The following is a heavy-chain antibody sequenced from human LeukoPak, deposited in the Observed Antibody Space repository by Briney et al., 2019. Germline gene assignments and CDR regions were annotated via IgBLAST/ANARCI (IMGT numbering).Heavy chain of an antibody. Sequence: ASVKVSCKASGYTFTSYYMHWVRQAPGQGLEWMGWINPYSDGTNYAQKFQGRLTMTRDTSISTAYMELSRLRSDDTAVYYCARGHYDSSGYYSLPNDYWGQGTLVTVSS. J-gene: IGHJ4*02. CDR1: GYTFTSYY. V-gene: IGHV1-2*02. D-gene: IGHD3-22*01. CDR3: ARGHYDSSGYYSLPNDY. CDR2: INPYSDGT.